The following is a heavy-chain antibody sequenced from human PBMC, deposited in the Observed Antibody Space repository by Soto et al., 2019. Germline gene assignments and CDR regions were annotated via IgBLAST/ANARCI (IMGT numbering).Heavy chain of an antibody. CDR1: GFSLSTRGVG. D-gene: IGHD2-15*01. CDR3: AHSYDCSGGSCYFDY. J-gene: IGHJ4*02. Sequence: QITLKESGPTLVIPTQTLTLTCTFSGFSLSTRGVGVGWIRQPPGKALEWLALIYWDDDKRYSPSLKSRVTIXXDXSXXRVVLTMTNVDPVDTATYFCAHSYDCSGGSCYFDYWGQGTLVTVSS. CDR2: IYWDDDK. V-gene: IGHV2-5*02.